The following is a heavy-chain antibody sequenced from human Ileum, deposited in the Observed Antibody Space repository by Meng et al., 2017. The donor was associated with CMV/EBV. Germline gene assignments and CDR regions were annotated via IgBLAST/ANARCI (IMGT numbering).Heavy chain of an antibody. CDR1: GDSVSSNSAA. D-gene: IGHD3-22*01. CDR3: AREGYYYEGRAFDI. V-gene: IGHV6-1*01. CDR2: TYYRSKWYN. J-gene: IGHJ3*02. Sequence: SQTRSLTGAISGDSVSSNSAAWNWIRQSPSRGLEWLGRTYYRSKWYNDYAVSVKSRITINPDTSKNQFSLLLNSVTPEDTAVYYCAREGYYYEGRAFDIWGQGTMVTVSS.